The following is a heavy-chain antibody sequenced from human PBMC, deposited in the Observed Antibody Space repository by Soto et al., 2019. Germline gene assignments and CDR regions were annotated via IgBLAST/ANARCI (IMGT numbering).Heavy chain of an antibody. V-gene: IGHV4-4*07. CDR1: GDSVSKYY. D-gene: IGHD4-17*01. CDR3: ARSPAYGDYANLDT. CDR2: IYTTRSP. Sequence: SETLSLTCTVSGDSVSKYYWNWIRQPAGKGLEWIGRIYTTRSPNYNPSLKSRVTMSVDTSKNQFSLKLNLSSVTAADTAVYYCARSPAYGDYANLDTWGQGNLVTVSS. J-gene: IGHJ5*02.